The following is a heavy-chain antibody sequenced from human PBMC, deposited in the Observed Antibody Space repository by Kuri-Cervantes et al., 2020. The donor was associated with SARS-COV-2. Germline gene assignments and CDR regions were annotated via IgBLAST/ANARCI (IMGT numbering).Heavy chain of an antibody. Sequence: GGSLRLSCAASGFTFSGYGMSWVRQAPGKGLERVSAISAGGNTVLYADSVKGRFTISRDNSKNSLYLQTNSLRAEDTAIYYCAKVILSTDGSTLGRFDFWGLGTLVTVSS. D-gene: IGHD2-8*01. V-gene: IGHV3-23*01. J-gene: IGHJ4*02. CDR2: ISAGGNTV. CDR1: GFTFSGYG. CDR3: AKVILSTDGSTLGRFDF.